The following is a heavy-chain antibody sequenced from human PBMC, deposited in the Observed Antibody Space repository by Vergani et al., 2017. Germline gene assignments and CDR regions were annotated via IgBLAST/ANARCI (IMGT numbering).Heavy chain of an antibody. CDR1: GGTFSSYA. V-gene: IGHV1-69*04. CDR3: ARDVVIGSSNYYYGMDV. CDR2: IIPILGIA. J-gene: IGHJ6*02. Sequence: QVQLVQSGAEVKKPGSSVKVSCKASGGTFSSYAISWVRQAPGQGLAWMGRIIPILGIANYAQKFQGRVPITADKSTSTADMELSSLRSEDTAVYYCARDVVIGSSNYYYGMDVWGQGTTVTVSS. D-gene: IGHD6-6*01.